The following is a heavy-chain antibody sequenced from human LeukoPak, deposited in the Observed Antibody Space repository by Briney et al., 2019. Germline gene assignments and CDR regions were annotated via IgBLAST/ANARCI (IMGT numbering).Heavy chain of an antibody. CDR3: ASWYYYDSSGSRYYFDY. CDR2: IIPIFGTA. D-gene: IGHD3-22*01. V-gene: IGHV1-69*05. J-gene: IGHJ4*02. CDR1: VCTFSSYA. Sequence: SVKVSCKASVCTFSSYAISWVRQAPGQGLEWMGGIIPIFGTANYAQKFQGRVTITTDESTSTAYMELSSLRSEDTAVYSCASWYYYDSSGSRYYFDYWGQGTLVTVSS.